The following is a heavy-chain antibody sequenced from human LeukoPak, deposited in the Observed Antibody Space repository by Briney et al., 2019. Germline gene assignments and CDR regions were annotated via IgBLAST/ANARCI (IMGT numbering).Heavy chain of an antibody. V-gene: IGHV1-69*05. CDR1: GYTFTSYG. CDR2: IIPIFGTA. CDR3: ARDHYYDSSGYAY. Sequence: GASVKVSCKASGYTFTSYGISWVRQAPGQGLEWMGRIIPIFGTANYAQKFQGRVTITTDESTSTAYMELSSLRSEDTAVYYCARDHYYDSSGYAYWGQGTLVTVSS. J-gene: IGHJ4*02. D-gene: IGHD3-22*01.